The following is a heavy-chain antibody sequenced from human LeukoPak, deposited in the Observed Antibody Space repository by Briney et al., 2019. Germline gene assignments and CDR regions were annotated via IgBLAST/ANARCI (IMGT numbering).Heavy chain of an antibody. V-gene: IGHV4-59*01. Sequence: SETLSLTCTASGASITDYYWSWIRQPPAKGLEWIGYIYYSGSPNYNPYLKSRVTLSLDTSQNQFSLKLTSVTAADTAVYYCAYGGDAYKTGYWGQGTLVTVSS. CDR2: IYYSGSP. J-gene: IGHJ4*02. CDR3: AYGGDAYKTGY. CDR1: GASITDYY. D-gene: IGHD5-24*01.